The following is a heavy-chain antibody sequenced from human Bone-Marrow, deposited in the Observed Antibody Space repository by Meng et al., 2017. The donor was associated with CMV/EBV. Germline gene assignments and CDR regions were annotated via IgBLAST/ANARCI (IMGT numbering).Heavy chain of an antibody. V-gene: IGHV3-66*02. CDR3: ARDLGTYPRGRGIGVAGPQDY. CDR2: IYSGGST. Sequence: GGSLRLSCAASGLTVSSNYMSWVRQAPGKGLEWVSVIYSGGSTYYADSVKGRFTISRDNSKNTLYLQMNRLRAEDTAVYYCARDLGTYPRGRGIGVAGPQDYWAQGTLDTVSS. J-gene: IGHJ4*02. CDR1: GLTVSSNY. D-gene: IGHD6-19*01.